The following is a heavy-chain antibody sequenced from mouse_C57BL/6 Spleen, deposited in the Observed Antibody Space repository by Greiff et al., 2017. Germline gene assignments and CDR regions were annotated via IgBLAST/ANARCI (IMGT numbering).Heavy chain of an antibody. D-gene: IGHD2-1*01. J-gene: IGHJ4*01. Sequence: EVQLQQSGPGLVKPSQSLSLTCSVTGYSITSGYYWNWIRQFPGNKLEWMGYISYDGSNNYNPSLKNRISITRDTSKNQFFLKLNSVTTEDTATYYCARERGVYYGNLYYYAMDYWGQGTSVTVSS. CDR1: GYSITSGYY. CDR3: ARERGVYYGNLYYYAMDY. CDR2: ISYDGSN. V-gene: IGHV3-6*01.